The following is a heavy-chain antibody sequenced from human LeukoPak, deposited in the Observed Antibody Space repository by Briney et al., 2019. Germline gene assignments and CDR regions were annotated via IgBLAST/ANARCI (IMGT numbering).Heavy chain of an antibody. CDR1: GFTFNIAW. CDR3: TSDSSG. J-gene: IGHJ4*02. D-gene: IGHD6-19*01. Sequence: GGSLRLSCAASGFTFNIAWMSWVRQAPGKGLEWVGRVKSKIDGGAADYAAPVKGRFSISRDDSKNTLYLQMNSLKTEDTAVYYCTSDSSGWGQGTLVTVSS. V-gene: IGHV3-15*07. CDR2: VKSKIDGGAA.